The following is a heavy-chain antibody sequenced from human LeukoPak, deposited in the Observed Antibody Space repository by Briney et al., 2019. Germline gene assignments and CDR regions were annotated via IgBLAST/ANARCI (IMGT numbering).Heavy chain of an antibody. CDR3: AKDRAVAGTRGVDY. J-gene: IGHJ4*02. CDR2: IGGDGGST. CDR1: GFTFSNKW. V-gene: IGHV3-23*01. Sequence: PGGSLRLSCVGSGFTFSNKWMTWVRQAPGKGLEWVSDIGGDGGSTYYADSVKGRFTISRDNSKNTLYLQMNSLRAEDTAVYYCAKDRAVAGTRGVDYWGQGTLVTVSS. D-gene: IGHD6-19*01.